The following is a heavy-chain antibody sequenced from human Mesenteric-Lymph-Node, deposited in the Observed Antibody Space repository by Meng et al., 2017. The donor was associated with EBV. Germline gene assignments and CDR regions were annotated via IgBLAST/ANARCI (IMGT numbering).Heavy chain of an antibody. J-gene: IGHJ2*01. CDR3: ARGATSVFDL. Sequence: QVQLQQSGPGLVKPSQTPSPTCVIPGDSVSSSSAAWTWIRQSPSRGLEWLGRTYYRSKWYNDYAVFVKSRITINPDTSKNQFSLQLNSVTPEDTAVYYCARGATSVFDLWGRGTLVTVSS. CDR2: TYYRSKWYN. V-gene: IGHV6-1*01. CDR1: GDSVSSSSAA.